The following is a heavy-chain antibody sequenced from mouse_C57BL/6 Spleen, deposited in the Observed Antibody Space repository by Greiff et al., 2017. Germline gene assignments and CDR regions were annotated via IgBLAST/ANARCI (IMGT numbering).Heavy chain of an antibody. V-gene: IGHV14-1*01. CDR3: TDTSVVARYFDV. CDR1: GFNIKDYY. Sequence: EVQLQESGAELVRPGASVKLSCTASGFNIKDYYMHWVKQRPEQGLEWIGRIDPEDGDTEYAPKFQGKATMTADTSSNTAYLQLSSLASEDTAVDYCTDTSVVARYFDVWGTGTTVTVSS. J-gene: IGHJ1*03. CDR2: IDPEDGDT. D-gene: IGHD1-1*01.